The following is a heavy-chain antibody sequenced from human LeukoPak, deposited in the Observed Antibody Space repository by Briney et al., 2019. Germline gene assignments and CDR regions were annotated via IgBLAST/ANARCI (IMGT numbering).Heavy chain of an antibody. CDR2: IDHSGSA. D-gene: IGHD6-6*01. J-gene: IGHJ5*02. V-gene: IGHV4-34*01. CDR1: AGSFSGYH. Sequence: PSETLSLTCGVYAGSFSGYHWTWIRLRPGKGLDWIGDIDHSGSAHYNPSLKSRVTISVDMSNKQFSLNLHSVTAADTAVYYCARGFPTSSRWFDPWGQGTLVTVSS. CDR3: ARGFPTSSRWFDP.